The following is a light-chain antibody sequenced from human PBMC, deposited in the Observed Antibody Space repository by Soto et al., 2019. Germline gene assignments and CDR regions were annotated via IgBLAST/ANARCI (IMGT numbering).Light chain of an antibody. Sequence: DIQMTQSASTLSASVGDRVTITCRASQSISTRLAWYQQKPGKAPKLLIFKASSLESGVPSRLSGSGSGTEFTLTISSLQPDDFTTYYCQQNNSYETFGQGTKVETK. J-gene: IGKJ1*01. CDR2: KAS. CDR3: QQNNSYET. V-gene: IGKV1-5*03. CDR1: QSISTR.